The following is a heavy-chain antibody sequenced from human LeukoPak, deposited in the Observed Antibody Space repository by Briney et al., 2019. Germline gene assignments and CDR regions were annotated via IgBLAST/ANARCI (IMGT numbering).Heavy chain of an antibody. V-gene: IGHV1-46*01. CDR3: ARDQEGFDY. Sequence: ASVTVSCKASGYTFTNNYLDWVRQAPGQGLEWMGMIYPRDGSTSYAQNFQGRVTVTRDTSTTTVHMELRGLRSEDTAVYYCARDQEGFDYWGQGTVVTVSS. J-gene: IGHJ4*02. CDR2: IYPRDGST. CDR1: GYTFTNNY.